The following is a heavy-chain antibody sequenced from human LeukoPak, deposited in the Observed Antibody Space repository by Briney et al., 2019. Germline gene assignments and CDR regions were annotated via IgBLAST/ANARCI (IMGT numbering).Heavy chain of an antibody. V-gene: IGHV3-23*01. D-gene: IGHD3-9*01. CDR1: GFTFSSYA. Sequence: GGSLRLSCAASGFTFSSYAMSWVRQAPGKGLEWVSTISGSGGSTYYADSVKGRFTISRDNSKNTVYLQMNNLRAEDTAVYYCARVTLLTGYHIDYWGQGTLVTVSS. CDR2: ISGSGGST. J-gene: IGHJ4*02. CDR3: ARVTLLTGYHIDY.